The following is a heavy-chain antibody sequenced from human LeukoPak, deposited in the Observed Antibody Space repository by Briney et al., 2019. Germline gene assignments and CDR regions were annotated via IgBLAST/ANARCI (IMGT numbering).Heavy chain of an antibody. CDR2: IAASGTT. J-gene: IGHJ4*02. CDR1: GGFISSSSYY. V-gene: IGHV4-61*05. CDR3: ARFPYFEGFDY. Sequence: SETLSLTCTVSGGFISSSSYYWGWIRQPPGKGLEFIGYIAASGTTKHNPSLKSRVTLSMDTSKNQFSLKLRSVTAADTAVYFCARFPYFEGFDYWGQGTQVIVSS. D-gene: IGHD3-9*01.